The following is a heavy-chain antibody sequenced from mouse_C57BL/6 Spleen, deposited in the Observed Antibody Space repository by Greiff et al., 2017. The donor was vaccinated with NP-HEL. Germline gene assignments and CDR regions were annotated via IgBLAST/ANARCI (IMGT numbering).Heavy chain of an antibody. J-gene: IGHJ3*01. D-gene: IGHD2-5*01. CDR3: ASAYYSNYGFAY. V-gene: IGHV2-6*01. CDR2: IWGVGST. Sequence: QVQLKQSGPGLVAPSQSLSITCTVSGFSLTSYGVDWVRQSPGKGLEWLGVIWGVGSTNYNSALKSRLSISKDNSKSQVFLKMNSLQTDDTAMYYCASAYYSNYGFAYWGQGTLVTVSA. CDR1: GFSLTSYG.